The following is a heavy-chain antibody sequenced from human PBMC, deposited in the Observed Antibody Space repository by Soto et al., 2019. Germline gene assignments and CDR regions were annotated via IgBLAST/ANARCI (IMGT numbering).Heavy chain of an antibody. CDR1: GFNFTSYN. J-gene: IGHJ4*01. D-gene: IGHD4-4*01. CDR2: ISEDGGTE. CDR3: ARRLAPTVSALGD. V-gene: IGHV3-30-3*01. Sequence: GRSLRLSCTPSGFNFTSYNFHWVRQAPGKWPEWVAVISEDGGTEYFADSVRGRFLISKDTSKNTVYLQMNSLRPEDTGVYFCARRLAPTVSALGDWGQGXLVTVYS.